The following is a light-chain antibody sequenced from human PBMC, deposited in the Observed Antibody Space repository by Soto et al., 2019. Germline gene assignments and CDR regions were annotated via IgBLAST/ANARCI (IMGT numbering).Light chain of an antibody. CDR3: QQSYSTPLT. CDR2: AAS. CDR1: QSISTY. Sequence: DIQMTQSPSSLSASVGDRVTITCRASQSISTYLNWYQQKPGKAPKLLIYAASSLQSGVPSRFSGRGSGTDITLTIRGLQPEDFAAYYCQQSYSTPLTFGPGTKVDIK. V-gene: IGKV1-39*01. J-gene: IGKJ3*01.